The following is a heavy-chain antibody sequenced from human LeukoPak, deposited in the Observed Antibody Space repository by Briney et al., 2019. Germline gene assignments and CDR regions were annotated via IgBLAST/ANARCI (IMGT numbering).Heavy chain of an antibody. CDR2: ISGSGGST. V-gene: IGHV3-23*01. D-gene: IGHD6-13*01. Sequence: PGRSLRLSCAASGFTFSSYAMSWVRQAPGKGLEWVSAISGSGGSTYYADSVKGRFTISRDNSKYTLYLQMNSPRAEDTAVYYCAHISSSWPDYWGQGTLVTVSS. J-gene: IGHJ4*02. CDR1: GFTFSSYA. CDR3: AHISSSWPDY.